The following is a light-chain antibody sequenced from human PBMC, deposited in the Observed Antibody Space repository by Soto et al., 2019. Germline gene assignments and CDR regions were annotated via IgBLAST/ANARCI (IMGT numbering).Light chain of an antibody. CDR3: QQYTNSPLT. Sequence: EIVLTQSPGTLSLSPGERATLSCRASQTIRSNYLAWYQQKPGQAPRLLIYGASSRATGIPDRFSGSGSGTDFTLTITRLEPGDFAVYYCQQYTNSPLTFGRGTKVEIK. J-gene: IGKJ4*01. CDR1: QTIRSNY. V-gene: IGKV3-20*01. CDR2: GAS.